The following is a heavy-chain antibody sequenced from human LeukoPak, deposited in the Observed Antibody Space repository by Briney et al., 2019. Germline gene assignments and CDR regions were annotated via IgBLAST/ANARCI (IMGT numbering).Heavy chain of an antibody. CDR2: ISASGST. V-gene: IGHV4-4*07. CDR3: ARETSQKGAHYMDV. CDR1: GGSISSYY. Sequence: KTSETLSLSCTVSGGSISSYYWSWIRQPAGKGLEWLGRISASGSTNYNPSLKSRVTISVDTSHKQFSLKVSSVTAADTAVYHCARETSQKGAHYMDVWGKGTTVTISS. J-gene: IGHJ6*03. D-gene: IGHD3-16*01.